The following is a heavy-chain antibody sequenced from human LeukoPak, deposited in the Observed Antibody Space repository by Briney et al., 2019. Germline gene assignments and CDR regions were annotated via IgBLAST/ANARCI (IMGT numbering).Heavy chain of an antibody. CDR1: GFTISSYG. CDR2: IWYDGSNK. J-gene: IGHJ4*02. V-gene: IGHV3-33*01. CDR3: ARDQSDWLSNPMYYFDY. Sequence: GGSLRLSCAASGFTISSYGMHWVRQAPGKGLEWVAIIWYDGSNKYYADSVKGRFTISRDNSKNTLYLQMNSLRAEDTAVYYCARDQSDWLSNPMYYFDYWGQGTLVTVSS. D-gene: IGHD3-9*01.